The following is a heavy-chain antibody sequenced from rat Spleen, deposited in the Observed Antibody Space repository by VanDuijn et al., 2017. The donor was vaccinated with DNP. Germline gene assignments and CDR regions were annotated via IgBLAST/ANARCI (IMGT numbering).Heavy chain of an antibody. J-gene: IGHJ2*01. D-gene: IGHD4-3*01. V-gene: IGHV5-22*01. CDR3: IRWNSGHFDY. Sequence: EVQLVESGGGPVQPGRSLKLSCAASGFSFSDYYMAWVRQAPTKGLEWVAYISYDGGSTHYGDSVKGRFTISRDNAKSTLYLQMNSLRSEDMATYYCIRWNSGHFDYWGQGVMVTVSS. CDR1: GFSFSDYY. CDR2: ISYDGGST.